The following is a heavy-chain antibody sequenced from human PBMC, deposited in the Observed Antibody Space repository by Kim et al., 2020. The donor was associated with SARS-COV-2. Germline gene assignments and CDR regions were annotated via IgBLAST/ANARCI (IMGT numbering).Heavy chain of an antibody. J-gene: IGHJ4*02. CDR3: ARHSYYYDSSGLYYFDH. V-gene: IGHV4-59*08. CDR2: IYYSGST. D-gene: IGHD3-22*01. CDR1: GGSISSYY. Sequence: SETLSLTCTVSGGSISSYYWSWIRQPPGKGLEWIGYIYYSGSTNYNPSLKSRVTISVDTSKNQFSLKLSSVTAADTAVYYCARHSYYYDSSGLYYFDHWGQGTLVTVSS.